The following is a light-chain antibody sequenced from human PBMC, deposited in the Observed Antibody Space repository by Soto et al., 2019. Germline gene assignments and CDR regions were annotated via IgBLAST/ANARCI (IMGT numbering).Light chain of an antibody. J-gene: IGKJ2*01. V-gene: IGKV3-20*01. CDR1: QSVSAGY. CDR3: QQYGSTPYT. Sequence: ESVMTQSPGPLSLSPGERATLSCRASQSVSAGYLAWYQQKPGQAPRIVISGASTRATGIPDRFRGSGSGTDFTLTISSLDTEDFAVYYCQQYGSTPYTFGQGTILEIK. CDR2: GAS.